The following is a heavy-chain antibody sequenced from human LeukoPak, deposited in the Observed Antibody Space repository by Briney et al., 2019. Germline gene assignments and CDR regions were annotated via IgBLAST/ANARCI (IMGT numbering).Heavy chain of an antibody. CDR1: GYTLTIYA. V-gene: IGHV1-3*01. D-gene: IGHD2-15*01. CDR2: IHAGNGKT. J-gene: IGHJ6*04. CDR3: ASVCSGGSSYYYYGMDV. Sequence: ASVTVSYTASGYTLTIYAMHWVRQAPGQRLGGMGWIHAGNGKTKSSQTFQGRVTITRDTSASTAYMELSSLRSEDTAVYYCASVCSGGSSYYYYGMDVWGKGTTVTVSS.